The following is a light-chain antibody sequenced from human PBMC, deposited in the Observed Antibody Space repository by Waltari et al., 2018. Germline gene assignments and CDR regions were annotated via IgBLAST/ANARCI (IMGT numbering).Light chain of an antibody. Sequence: VLTQSPATLSLSPGERATLSCRASEDIGGSLAWYQQRPGQAPRLLIYEASNRATGTPARFSGSGSGTDFTLTISSLESEDFAVYYCQQRYNWIFTVGPGTQVDI. J-gene: IGKJ3*01. CDR1: EDIGGS. CDR3: QQRYNWIFT. CDR2: EAS. V-gene: IGKV3-11*01.